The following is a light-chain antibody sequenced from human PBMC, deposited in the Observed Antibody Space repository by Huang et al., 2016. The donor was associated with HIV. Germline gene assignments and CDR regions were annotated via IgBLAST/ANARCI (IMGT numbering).Light chain of an antibody. CDR3: QHSDGLSPLT. CDR1: QDIGSS. Sequence: AIRMTQSPSSLSASTGDRVTITCRASQDIGSSLAWYQQRPGKAPVILIYDASTLQRGVQSRFIGRGSRTVFTLTIACLQVEDVATYFCQHSDGLSPLTFGGGTKVDIK. J-gene: IGKJ4*01. CDR2: DAS. V-gene: IGKV1-8*01.